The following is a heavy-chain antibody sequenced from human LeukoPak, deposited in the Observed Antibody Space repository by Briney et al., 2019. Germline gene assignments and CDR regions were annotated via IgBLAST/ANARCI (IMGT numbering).Heavy chain of an antibody. Sequence: VASVKVSCKAPKGTFDSYGISWVRQTPGQGLEWMGGVMAIFGRVKYGQKFQGRATFTTDASTSTAYMELSSLTSDDTGVYYCARGELGDRSGFSFFDYWGQGTLVTVSS. CDR1: KGTFDSYG. D-gene: IGHD3-22*01. CDR3: ARGELGDRSGFSFFDY. J-gene: IGHJ4*02. V-gene: IGHV1-69*05. CDR2: VMAIFGRV.